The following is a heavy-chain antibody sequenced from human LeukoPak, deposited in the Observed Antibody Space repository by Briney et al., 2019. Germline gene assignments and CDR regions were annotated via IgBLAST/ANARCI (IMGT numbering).Heavy chain of an antibody. CDR1: GGTFSSYA. CDR3: ARATEAHSVAYYDFWSGYYSYYYYGMDV. Sequence: ASVKVSCKASGGTFSSYAISWVRQAPGQGLEWMGWINTNTGNPTYAQGFTGRFVFSLDTSVSTAYLQISSLKAEDTAVYYCARATEAHSVAYYDFWSGYYSYYYYGMDVWGQGTTVTVSS. CDR2: INTNTGNP. D-gene: IGHD3-3*01. J-gene: IGHJ6*02. V-gene: IGHV7-4-1*02.